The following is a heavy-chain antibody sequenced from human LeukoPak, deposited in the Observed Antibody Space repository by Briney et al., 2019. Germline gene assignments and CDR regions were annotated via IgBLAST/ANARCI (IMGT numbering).Heavy chain of an antibody. CDR1: GGSISTYY. D-gene: IGHD2-2*01. V-gene: IGHV4-59*05. CDR2: IYHSGST. CDR3: ARHLPGYSNTWPGP. J-gene: IGHJ5*02. Sequence: SETLSLTCTVSGGSISTYYWTWIRQPPGKGLEWIGSIYHSGSTYYNPSLKSRVTISIDRSKNQFSLKLRSVTAADTAVYYCARHLPGYSNTWPGPWGQGTLVTVSS.